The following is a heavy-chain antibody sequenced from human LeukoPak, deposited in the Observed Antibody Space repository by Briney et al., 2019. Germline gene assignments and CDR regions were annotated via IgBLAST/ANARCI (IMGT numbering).Heavy chain of an antibody. CDR2: INPSGGST. CDR3: ATDLESVYDSSGYYNY. CDR1: GYTFTSYY. D-gene: IGHD3-22*01. Sequence: AASVKVSCKASGYTFTSYYMHWVRQAPGQGLEWMGIINPSGGSTSYAQKFQGRVTMTRDTSTSTVYMELSSLRSEDTAVYYCATDLESVYDSSGYYNYWGQGTLVTVSS. J-gene: IGHJ4*02. V-gene: IGHV1-46*01.